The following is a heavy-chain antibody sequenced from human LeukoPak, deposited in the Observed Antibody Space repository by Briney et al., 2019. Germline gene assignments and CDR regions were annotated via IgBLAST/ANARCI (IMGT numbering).Heavy chain of an antibody. CDR3: ARGGHSSSLYYFDY. J-gene: IGHJ4*02. V-gene: IGHV4-34*01. Sequence: SETLSLTCAVYGGSFSGYHWSWIRQPPGKGLEWIGEINHSGSTNYNPSLKSRVTISVDTSKNQFSLKLSSVTAADTAVYYCARGGHSSSLYYFDYWGQGTLVTVSS. CDR1: GGSFSGYH. CDR2: INHSGST. D-gene: IGHD6-6*01.